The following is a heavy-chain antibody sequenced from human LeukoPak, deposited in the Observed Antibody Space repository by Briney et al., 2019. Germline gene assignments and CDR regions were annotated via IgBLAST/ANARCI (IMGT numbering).Heavy chain of an antibody. D-gene: IGHD4-17*01. J-gene: IGHJ4*02. Sequence: NPWGTLRLSCTASGVTISSGSKNWSREPQPTGKGLEWIGSICRSRNYYYYPSLKSLVTRAVDRSKNQFSLKLDTVTAADAALYYCAREVTTVTAGDHFDFWGQGTLVTVPS. CDR2: ICRSRNY. CDR1: GVTISSGSKN. V-gene: IGHV4-30-2*01. CDR3: AREVTTVTAGDHFDF.